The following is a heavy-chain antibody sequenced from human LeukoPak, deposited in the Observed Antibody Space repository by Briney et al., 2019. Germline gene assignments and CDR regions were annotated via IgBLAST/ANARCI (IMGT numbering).Heavy chain of an antibody. V-gene: IGHV4-39*01. CDR1: GGFISSSSYY. Sequence: SETLSLTRTVSGGFISSSSYYWGWIRQPPGKGLEWIGSIYYSGSTYYNSSLKSRVTISVASSKNQLSLKLSSVTAADTAVYYCARLQHLYYGSGSYYFDYWGQGTLVTVSS. CDR2: IYYSGST. J-gene: IGHJ4*02. CDR3: ARLQHLYYGSGSYYFDY. D-gene: IGHD3-10*01.